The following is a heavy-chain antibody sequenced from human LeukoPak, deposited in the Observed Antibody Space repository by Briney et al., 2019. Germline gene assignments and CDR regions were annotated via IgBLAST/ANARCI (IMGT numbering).Heavy chain of an antibody. J-gene: IGHJ3*02. D-gene: IGHD3-10*01. V-gene: IGHV1-2*02. CDR1: GYTFTGYY. Sequence: GASLKVSCKASGYTFTGYYMHWVRQAPGQGLEWMRWINPNSGGTNYAQKFQGRVTMTRGTSISTAYMELSMLRSNNTAVYYCARDPRYAYYYGSGSYIGETENAFDIWGQGTMVTVSS. CDR3: ARDPRYAYYYGSGSYIGETENAFDI. CDR2: INPNSGGT.